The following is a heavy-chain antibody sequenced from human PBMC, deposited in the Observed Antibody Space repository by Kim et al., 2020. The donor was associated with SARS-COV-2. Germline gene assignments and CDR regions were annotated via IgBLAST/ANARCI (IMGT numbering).Heavy chain of an antibody. D-gene: IGHD5-12*01. J-gene: IGHJ6*02. CDR1: GGTFSSYT. CDR2: IIPILGIA. Sequence: SVKVSCKASGGTFSSYTISWVRQAPGQGLEWMGRIIPILGIANYAQKFQGRVTITADKSTSTAYMELSSLRSEDTAVYYCARDPSGDIVATYYYYGMDVWGQGTTVTVSS. CDR3: ARDPSGDIVATYYYYGMDV. V-gene: IGHV1-69*04.